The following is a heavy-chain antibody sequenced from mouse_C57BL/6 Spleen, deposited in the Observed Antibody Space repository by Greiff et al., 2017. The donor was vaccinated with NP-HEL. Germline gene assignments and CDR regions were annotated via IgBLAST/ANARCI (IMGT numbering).Heavy chain of an antibody. CDR3: ARERNRDYDYEGAPFAY. CDR1: GYTFTSYW. Sequence: QVQLQQPGAELVRPGSSVKLSCKASGYTFTSYWMDWVKQRPGQGLEWIGNIYPSDSETHYNQKFKDKATLTVDKSSSTAYMQLSSLTSEDSAVYYCARERNRDYDYEGAPFAYGGQGTLVTVSA. D-gene: IGHD2-4*01. J-gene: IGHJ3*01. V-gene: IGHV1-61*01. CDR2: IYPSDSET.